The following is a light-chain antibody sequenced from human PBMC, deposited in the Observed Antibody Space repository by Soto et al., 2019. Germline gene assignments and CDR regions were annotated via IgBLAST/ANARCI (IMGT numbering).Light chain of an antibody. CDR1: QSVSSF. V-gene: IGKV3-20*01. CDR3: QQYGSSPLT. Sequence: EIVLTQSPATLSLSPGERAALSCSASQSVSSFLAWYQQKPGQAPRLLMYEVFSRATGIPARFSGAGSGTDFTLTISSLEPEDFAVYYCQQYGSSPLTFGGGTKVEIK. J-gene: IGKJ4*01. CDR2: EVF.